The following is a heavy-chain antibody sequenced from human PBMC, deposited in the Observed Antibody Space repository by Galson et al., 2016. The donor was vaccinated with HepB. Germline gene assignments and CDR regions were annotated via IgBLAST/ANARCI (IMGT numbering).Heavy chain of an antibody. CDR3: ATSGGYGDFEN. CDR2: IYPGDSET. CDR1: GYTFITKW. V-gene: IGHV5-51*01. Sequence: QSGAEVKKSGESLQISCKASGYTFITKWLGWVRQMPGKGLEWMGIIYPGDSETRYSPSFQGQVTFSADKSISTAYLQWSSLKASDTAMYYCATSGGYGDFENWGDGTLFIVS. J-gene: IGHJ4*01. D-gene: IGHD5-12*01.